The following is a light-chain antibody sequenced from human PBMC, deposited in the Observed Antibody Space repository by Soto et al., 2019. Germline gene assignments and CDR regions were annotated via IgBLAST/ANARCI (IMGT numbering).Light chain of an antibody. CDR3: GTWDSSLSAYV. CDR2: ENN. CDR1: SSNIGNNY. Sequence: QSVLTQPPSVPAAPGQKGTISCSGSSSNIGNNYVSWYQQLPGTAPKLLIYENNKRPSGIPDRFSGSKSGTSATLGITGLQTGDEADYYCGTWDSSLSAYVFGTGTKVTVL. J-gene: IGLJ1*01. V-gene: IGLV1-51*02.